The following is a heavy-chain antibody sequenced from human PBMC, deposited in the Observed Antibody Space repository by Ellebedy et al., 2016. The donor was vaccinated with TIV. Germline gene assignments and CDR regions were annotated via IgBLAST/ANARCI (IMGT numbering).Heavy chain of an antibody. V-gene: IGHV3-23*01. CDR2: ISNSGAAT. CDR1: GFTFSNYA. D-gene: IGHD2-15*01. CDR3: AKAETYCNGGPCYSPHFDY. J-gene: IGHJ4*02. Sequence: PGGSLRLSCAASGFTFSNYAMTWVRQAPGKGLEWVSIISNSGAATFYADSVKGRFTISRDNSESMLYLQLNSLRAEDTALYYCAKAETYCNGGPCYSPHFDYWGQGALVTVSS.